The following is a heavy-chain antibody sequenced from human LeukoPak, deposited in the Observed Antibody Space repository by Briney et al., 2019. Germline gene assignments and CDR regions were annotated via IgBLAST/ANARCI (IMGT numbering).Heavy chain of an antibody. CDR3: GRNLFPWYEGDS. Sequence: GGSLRLSCAASGFTFSDNWMHWVRQAPGKGLVWVSRIKGDGNATNYADSVKGRFTISRDNAKNTLYLQMNSLRAEDTAVYYCGRNLFPWYEGDSWDQGTLVTVSS. CDR2: IKGDGNAT. V-gene: IGHV3-74*01. D-gene: IGHD2-21*01. J-gene: IGHJ4*02. CDR1: GFTFSDNW.